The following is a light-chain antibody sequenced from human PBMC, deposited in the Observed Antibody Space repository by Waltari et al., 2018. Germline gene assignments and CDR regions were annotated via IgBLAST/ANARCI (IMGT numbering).Light chain of an antibody. V-gene: IGKV1-5*03. CDR1: QSIGTC. CDR3: EQYITWPLS. CDR2: WTS. Sequence: DIQMTQSPSTLSASVGDGVTITCRASQSIGTCLAWYQQKPGEAPKLLIDWTSRLQGGVPSRFSGSGSGTEFTLTVSSLQPDDFAIYYCEQYITWPLSFGGGTKVELK. J-gene: IGKJ4*01.